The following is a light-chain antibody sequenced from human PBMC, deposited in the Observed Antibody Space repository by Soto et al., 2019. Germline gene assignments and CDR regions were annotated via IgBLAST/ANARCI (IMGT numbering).Light chain of an antibody. CDR3: SSYAGSNNPWV. CDR2: EVS. CDR1: SSDVGGYNY. Sequence: ALTQPPSASGSPGQSVTISCTGTSSDVGGYNYVSWYQQHPGKAPKLMIYEVSKRPSGVPDRFSGSKSGNTASLTVSGLQAEDEADYYCSSYAGSNNPWVFGGGTQLTVL. V-gene: IGLV2-8*01. J-gene: IGLJ3*02.